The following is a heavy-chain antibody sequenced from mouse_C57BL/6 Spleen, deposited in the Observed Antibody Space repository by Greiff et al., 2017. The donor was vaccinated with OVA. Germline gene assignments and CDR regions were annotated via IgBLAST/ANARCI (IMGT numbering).Heavy chain of an antibody. Sequence: EVKLVESGAELVKPGASVKLSCTASGFNIKDYYMHWVKQRTEQGLEWIGRIDPEDGETKYAPKFQGKATITADTSSNTAYLQLSSLTSEDTAVYYCARVPPGTSPDWYFDVWGTGTTVTVSS. J-gene: IGHJ1*03. CDR2: IDPEDGET. D-gene: IGHD4-1*01. CDR3: ARVPPGTSPDWYFDV. V-gene: IGHV14-2*01. CDR1: GFNIKDYY.